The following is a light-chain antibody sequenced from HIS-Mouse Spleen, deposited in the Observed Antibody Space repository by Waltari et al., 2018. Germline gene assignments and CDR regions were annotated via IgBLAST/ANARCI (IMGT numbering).Light chain of an antibody. CDR1: SSDVGSYNR. CDR2: EVS. J-gene: IGLJ1*01. CDR3: SSYTSSSTV. Sequence: QSALTQPPSVSGSPGQSVTISCTGTSSDVGSYNRVSWYQQPPGTAPKLMIYEVSNRPSGVPDPFSGSKSGNTASLTISGLQAEDEADYYCSSYTSSSTVFGTGTKVTVL. V-gene: IGLV2-18*02.